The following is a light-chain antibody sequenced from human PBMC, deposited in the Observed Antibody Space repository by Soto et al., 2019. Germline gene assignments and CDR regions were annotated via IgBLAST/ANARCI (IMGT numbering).Light chain of an antibody. J-gene: IGKJ1*01. V-gene: IGKV3-20*01. CDR3: QQYGSSPQT. CDR1: QSVSSSY. Sequence: EIVLTQSPGTLSLSPGERATLSCRASQSVSSSYLAWYQQKPGQAPRLRIYGASSRATGIPDRFSGGGSGTDFTLTISRLEPEDFAVYYCQQYGSSPQTFGQGTKVEIK. CDR2: GAS.